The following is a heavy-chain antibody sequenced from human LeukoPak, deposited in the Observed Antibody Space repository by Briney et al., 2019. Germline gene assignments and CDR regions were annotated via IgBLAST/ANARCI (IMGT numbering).Heavy chain of an antibody. V-gene: IGHV3-30*03. Sequence: GGSLRLSFAASGFTFRTYSIHWVRQAPGKGLEWVTVVSADGRTQLYSDSVKGRFTVSRDNSLNTLHLQMNSLKTEDTAVYYCAREFGHNRWYFDYWGQGALVTVSS. J-gene: IGHJ4*02. D-gene: IGHD5-24*01. CDR3: AREFGHNRWYFDY. CDR2: VSADGRTQ. CDR1: GFTFRTYS.